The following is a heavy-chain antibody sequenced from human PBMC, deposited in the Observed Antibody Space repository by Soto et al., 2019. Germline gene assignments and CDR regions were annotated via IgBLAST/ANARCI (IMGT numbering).Heavy chain of an antibody. CDR3: ARPVFQNTRRYYYYYYMDV. CDR1: GYTFTSYG. J-gene: IGHJ6*03. Sequence: ASVKVSCKASGYTFTSYGISWVRQAPGQGLEWMGWISAYNGNTNYAQKLQGRVTMTTDTSTSTAYMELRSLRSDDTAVYYCARPVFQNTRRYYYYYYMDVWGKGTKVTVSS. D-gene: IGHD1-1*01. CDR2: ISAYNGNT. V-gene: IGHV1-18*01.